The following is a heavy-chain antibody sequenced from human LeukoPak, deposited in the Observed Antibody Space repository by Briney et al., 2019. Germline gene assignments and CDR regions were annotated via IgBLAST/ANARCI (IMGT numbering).Heavy chain of an antibody. D-gene: IGHD6-19*01. CDR2: IYYSGST. CDR1: GGSISSYY. J-gene: IGHJ6*03. V-gene: IGHV4-59*01. Sequence: PSGTLSLTCTVSGGSISSYYWSWIRQPPGEGLEWIGYIYYSGSTNYNPSLKSRVTISVDTSKNQFSLKLSSVTAADTAVYYCARGVGIAVAFDYMDVWGKGTTVTVSS. CDR3: ARGVGIAVAFDYMDV.